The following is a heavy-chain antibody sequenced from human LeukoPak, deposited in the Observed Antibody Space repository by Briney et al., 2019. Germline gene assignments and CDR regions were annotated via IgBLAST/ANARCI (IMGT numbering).Heavy chain of an antibody. CDR1: GGSINSYY. CDR3: ARGPYSGSWYPPPYDY. V-gene: IGHV4-59*01. J-gene: IGHJ4*02. Sequence: SETLSLTCTVSGGSINSYYWSWIRQPPGKGLEWIGDIYYSGRTNYNPSLKSRGTISVDTSKNQFSLKLSSVTAADTAVYYCARGPYSGSWYPPPYDYWGQGTLVTVSS. D-gene: IGHD6-13*01. CDR2: IYYSGRT.